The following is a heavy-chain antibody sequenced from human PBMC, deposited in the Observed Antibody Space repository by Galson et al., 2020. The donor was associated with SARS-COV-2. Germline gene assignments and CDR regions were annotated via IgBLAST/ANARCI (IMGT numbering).Heavy chain of an antibody. D-gene: IGHD3-10*01. V-gene: IGHV4-59*08. Sequence: SEALSLTCTVSGGSTSSHYWSWIRQPPGKALEWIGYMYYSGNTNYNPSLKSRVTISIDTSKNQFSLKLSSVTAADTAVYYCARRARGGWYDFWGQGTQVTVSS. J-gene: IGHJ5*01. CDR3: ARRARGGWYDF. CDR1: GGSTSSHY. CDR2: MYYSGNT.